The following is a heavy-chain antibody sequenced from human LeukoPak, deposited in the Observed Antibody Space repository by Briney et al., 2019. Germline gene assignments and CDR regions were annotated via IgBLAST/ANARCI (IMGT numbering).Heavy chain of an antibody. CDR1: GGTFSSYA. V-gene: IGHV1-69*05. D-gene: IGHD4-23*01. J-gene: IGHJ4*02. CDR3: ARELSHYGGNSGDY. CDR2: IIPIFGTA. Sequence: SVKVSCKASGGTFSSYAISWVRQAPGQGLEWMGGIIPIFGTANYAQKLQGRVTMTTDTSTSTAYMELRSLRSDDTAVYYCARELSHYGGNSGDYWGQGTLVTVSS.